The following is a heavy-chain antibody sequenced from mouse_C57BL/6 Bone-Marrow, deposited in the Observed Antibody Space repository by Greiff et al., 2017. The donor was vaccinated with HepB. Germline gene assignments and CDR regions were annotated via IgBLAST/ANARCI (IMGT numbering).Heavy chain of an antibody. CDR3: ARKERLYGSSGFAY. CDR2: IDPSDSET. D-gene: IGHD1-1*01. V-gene: IGHV1-52*01. Sequence: QVQLKQPGAELVRPGSSVKLSCKASGYTFTSYWMHWVKQRPIQGLEWIGNIDPSDSETHYNQKFKDKATLTVDKSSSTAYMQLSSLTSEDSAVYYCARKERLYGSSGFAYWGQGTLVTVSA. CDR1: GYTFTSYW. J-gene: IGHJ3*01.